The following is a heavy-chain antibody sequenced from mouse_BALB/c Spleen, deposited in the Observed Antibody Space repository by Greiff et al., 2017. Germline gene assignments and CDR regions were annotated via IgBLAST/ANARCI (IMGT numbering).Heavy chain of an antibody. J-gene: IGHJ1*01. V-gene: IGHV5-6-5*01. CDR3: ARGEGRSHWYFDV. CDR1: GFTFSTYA. CDR2: ISSGGST. Sequence: EVKLVESGGGLVKPGGSLKLSCAASGFTFSTYAMSWVRQTPEKRLEWVASISSGGSTYYPDSVKGRFTISRDNDRNLLYLQMSSLRSEDTAMYYCARGEGRSHWYFDVWGAGTTVTVSS.